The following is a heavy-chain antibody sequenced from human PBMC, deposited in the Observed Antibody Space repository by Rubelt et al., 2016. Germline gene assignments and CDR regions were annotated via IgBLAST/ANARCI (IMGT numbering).Heavy chain of an antibody. J-gene: IGHJ6*02. CDR3: ARRSEFVHPYGMDV. CDR2: IYHCGSA. D-gene: IGHD3-3*01. Sequence: GLECIGEIYHCGSANYNPSLKSRVTISVEKSKNQFSLKLISVTAAATAVYYWARRSEFVHPYGMDVWGQGTTVTVSS. V-gene: IGHV4-4*02.